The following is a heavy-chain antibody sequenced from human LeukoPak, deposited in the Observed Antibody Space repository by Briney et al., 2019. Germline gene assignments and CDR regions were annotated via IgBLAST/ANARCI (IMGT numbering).Heavy chain of an antibody. CDR3: ARLETGFFDY. CDR1: GFTFSSYA. Sequence: GGSLRLSCAASGFTFSSYAMSWVRQAPGKGLEWVSSISSSSSYIYYADSVKGRFTISRDNAKNSLYLQMNSLRAEDTAVYYCARLETGFFDYWGQGTLVTVSS. V-gene: IGHV3-21*01. J-gene: IGHJ4*02. CDR2: ISSSSSYI. D-gene: IGHD3-9*01.